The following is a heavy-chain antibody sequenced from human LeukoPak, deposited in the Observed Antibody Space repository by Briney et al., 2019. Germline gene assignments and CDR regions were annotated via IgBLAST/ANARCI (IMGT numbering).Heavy chain of an antibody. Sequence: ASVKVSCKASGYTFASFGITWVRQAPGQGLEWMGWINTHNGDTNYAQKLQGRVTMTTDTSTSTAYMELRRLESGDTAVYYCTREGVYAPDPSSYHRDAFDIWGQGTVVIVFS. CDR2: INTHNGDT. J-gene: IGHJ3*02. CDR3: TREGVYAPDPSSYHRDAFDI. CDR1: GYTFASFG. D-gene: IGHD3-16*02. V-gene: IGHV1-18*01.